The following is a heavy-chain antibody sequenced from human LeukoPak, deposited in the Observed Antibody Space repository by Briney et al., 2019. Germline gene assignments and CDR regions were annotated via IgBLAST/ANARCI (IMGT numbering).Heavy chain of an antibody. J-gene: IGHJ3*02. V-gene: IGHV1-58*02. CDR1: GFTFTSSA. Sequence: ASVKVSCKASGFTFTSSAMQWVRQARGQRREWIGWIVVGSGNTNYAQKFQERVTITRDMSTNTAYMELSSLRSEDTAVYYCAAVPHYYYDSSGYYFDAFDIWGQGTMVTVSS. D-gene: IGHD3-22*01. CDR3: AAVPHYYYDSSGYYFDAFDI. CDR2: IVVGSGNT.